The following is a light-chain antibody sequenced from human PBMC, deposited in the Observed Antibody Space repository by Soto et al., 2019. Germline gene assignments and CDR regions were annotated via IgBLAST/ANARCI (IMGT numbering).Light chain of an antibody. CDR1: QSISSW. CDR3: QQYNSYWT. J-gene: IGKJ1*01. V-gene: IGKV1-5*01. CDR2: DAS. Sequence: DIQMTQSPSTLSASVGDRVTITCRASQSISSWLAWYQQKPGKAPKLLIYDASSLESGVPSRCSGRGSGTEFTLTISSLQPDDFATYYCQQYNSYWTFGQGTKV.